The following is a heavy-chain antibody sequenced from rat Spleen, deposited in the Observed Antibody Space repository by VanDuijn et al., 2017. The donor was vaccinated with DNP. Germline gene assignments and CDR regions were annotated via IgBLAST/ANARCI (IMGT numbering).Heavy chain of an antibody. J-gene: IGHJ2*01. Sequence: EVQLVESGGGLVQPGRSLKLSCTASGFTFSDYYMAWFRQAPTKGLEWVATISYDGSSTYYRDSVKGRFTISRDNAKSTLYLQMDSRRSEDTATYYCARPDYWGQGVMVTVSS. CDR3: ARPDY. V-gene: IGHV5-7*01. CDR2: ISYDGSST. CDR1: GFTFSDYY.